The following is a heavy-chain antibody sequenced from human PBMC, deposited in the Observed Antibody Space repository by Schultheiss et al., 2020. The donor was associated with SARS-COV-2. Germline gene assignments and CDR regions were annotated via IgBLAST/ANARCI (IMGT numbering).Heavy chain of an antibody. CDR2: INHSGST. CDR1: GGSFSGYY. J-gene: IGHJ3*02. D-gene: IGHD2-21*02. V-gene: IGHV4-34*01. CDR3: ASTTGVVVTAIPAFDI. Sequence: SETLSLTCAVYGGSFSGYYWSWIRQPPGKGLEWIGEINHSGSTNYNPSLKSRVTISVDTSKNQFSLKLSSVTAADTAVYYCASTTGVVVTAIPAFDIWGQGTMVTVSS.